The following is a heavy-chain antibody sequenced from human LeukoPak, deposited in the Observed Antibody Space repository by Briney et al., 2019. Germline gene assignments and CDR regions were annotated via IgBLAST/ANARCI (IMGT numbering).Heavy chain of an antibody. D-gene: IGHD3-16*01. CDR2: IYPGDSDT. V-gene: IGHV5-51*01. Sequence: GESLKISCKGSGYSFTSYWIGWVRQMPGKGLEWMGIIYPGDSDTRYSPSFQGQVTISADKSISTASLQWSSLRASDTAMYYCARLSAVPRGEFDYWGQGTLVTVSS. CDR3: ARLSAVPRGEFDY. CDR1: GYSFTSYW. J-gene: IGHJ4*02.